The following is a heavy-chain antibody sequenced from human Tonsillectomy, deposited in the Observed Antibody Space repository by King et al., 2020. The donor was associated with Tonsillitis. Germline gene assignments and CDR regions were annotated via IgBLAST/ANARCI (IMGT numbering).Heavy chain of an antibody. CDR2: ISCNGGST. V-gene: IGHV3-64D*06. J-gene: IGHJ4*02. CDR3: VKGGSSGWQYYFDY. Sequence: VQLVESGGGLVQPGGSLRLSCSASGFTFSSYVMDWVRQTPGKGLEYVSAISCNGGSTYYADSVKGRFTISRDNSKNTLDLQMSSLGADDTAVYYCVKGGSSGWQYYFDYWGQGTLVTVSS. CDR1: GFTFSSYV. D-gene: IGHD6-19*01.